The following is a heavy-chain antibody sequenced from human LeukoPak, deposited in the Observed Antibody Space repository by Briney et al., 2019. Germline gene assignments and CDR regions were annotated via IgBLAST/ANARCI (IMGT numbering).Heavy chain of an antibody. J-gene: IGHJ4*02. CDR1: GFIFSRYA. CDR3: AKKLGSSPGDFFDY. D-gene: IGHD6-6*01. V-gene: IGHV3-23*01. Sequence: GGSLRLSCAASGFIFSRYAMSWVSQAPGEGLEWLSDINDNGGGTFYADSVKGRFTVSRDNSKNTLYMQMNSLRGGDTAVYYCAKKLGSSPGDFFDYWGQGTLVTVSS. CDR2: INDNGGGT.